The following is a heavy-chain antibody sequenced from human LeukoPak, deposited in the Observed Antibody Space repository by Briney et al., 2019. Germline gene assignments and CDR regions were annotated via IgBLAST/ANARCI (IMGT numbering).Heavy chain of an antibody. J-gene: IGHJ6*03. CDR2: IYYSGST. D-gene: IGHD3-10*01. CDR3: ARDPSGYMDV. CDR1: GGSISSSSYC. Sequence: PSETLSLTCTVSGGSISSSSYCWGWIRQPPGKGLEWIGSIYYSGSTYYNPSLKSRVTISVDTSKNQFSLKLSSVTAADTAVYYCARDPSGYMDVWGKGTTVTVSS. V-gene: IGHV4-39*07.